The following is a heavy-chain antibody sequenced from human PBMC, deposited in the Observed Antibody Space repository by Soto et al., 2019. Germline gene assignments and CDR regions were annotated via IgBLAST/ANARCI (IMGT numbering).Heavy chain of an antibody. CDR1: GSTFTAFP. V-gene: IGHV1-3*04. CDR3: TRAPRGEC. Sequence: QVQLVQSWAEVKKPGASVNLSCEASGSTFTAFPIPWVRQAPGRSPEWMGWINTANGDTKYSQKFQGRVTITSDTSASTVYMELSSLTSQDTAVYYCTRAPRGECWGQGTLVTVS. CDR2: INTANGDT. J-gene: IGHJ1*01. D-gene: IGHD2-21*01.